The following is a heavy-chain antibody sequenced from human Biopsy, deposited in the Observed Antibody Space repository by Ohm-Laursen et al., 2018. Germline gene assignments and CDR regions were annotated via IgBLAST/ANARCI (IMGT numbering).Heavy chain of an antibody. CDR2: IHWDDSK. Sequence: TQTLTLTCTLSGFSLNTRGMSVTWIRQPPGKALEWLARIHWDDSKFYNGSLKTRLTISKDTSENHVVLTLSDVDPVDTATYYCARIPILVVPAAIVYRHRRHLQGLDVWGQGTTVIVSS. CDR1: GFSLNTRGMS. J-gene: IGHJ6*02. D-gene: IGHD2-2*02. CDR3: ARIPILVVPAAIVYRHRRHLQGLDV. V-gene: IGHV2-70*16.